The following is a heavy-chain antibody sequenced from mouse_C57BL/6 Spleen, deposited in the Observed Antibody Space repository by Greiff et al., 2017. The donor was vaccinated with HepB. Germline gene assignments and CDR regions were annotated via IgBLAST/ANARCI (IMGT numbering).Heavy chain of an antibody. D-gene: IGHD1-1*01. CDR2: IYWDDDK. Sequence: QVTLKESGPGILQSSQTLSLTCSFSGFSLSTSGMGVSWIRQPSGKGLEWLAHIYWDDDKRYNPSLKSRLTISKDTSRNQVFLKITSVDTADTATYYCARRGPLTTVGGYFDVWGTGTTVTVSS. V-gene: IGHV8-12*01. CDR3: ARRGPLTTVGGYFDV. J-gene: IGHJ1*03. CDR1: GFSLSTSGMG.